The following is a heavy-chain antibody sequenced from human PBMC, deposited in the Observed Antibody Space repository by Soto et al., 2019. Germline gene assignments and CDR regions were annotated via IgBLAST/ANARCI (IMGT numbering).Heavy chain of an antibody. D-gene: IGHD2-2*01. V-gene: IGHV3-23*01. J-gene: IGHJ4*02. CDR3: AKGEVPATMRSPLDY. Sequence: EVQLLESGGGLVQPGRSLRLSCAASGLTFSSYVMTWVRQAPGKGLEWVSTISGSGGTTYYADSVKGRFTISRDNSKNTLYLQMNSLRAEDSALYYCAKGEVPATMRSPLDYWGQGTLVTVSS. CDR1: GLTFSSYV. CDR2: ISGSGGTT.